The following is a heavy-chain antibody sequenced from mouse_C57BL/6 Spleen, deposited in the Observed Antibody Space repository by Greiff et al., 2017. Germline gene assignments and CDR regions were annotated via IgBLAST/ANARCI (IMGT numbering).Heavy chain of an antibody. D-gene: IGHD2-1*01. CDR1: GYTFTDYD. V-gene: IGHV1-15*01. CDR3: RRRGNRYYAMDY. CDR2: IDPETGGT. Sequence: VQLQESGAELVRPGASVTLSCKASGYTFTDYDMHWVKQTPVHGLEWIGAIDPETGGTAYHQKFKGKAILTADKSSSPAYMELRSLTSEDSAVYYCRRRGNRYYAMDYWGQGTSVTVSS. J-gene: IGHJ4*01.